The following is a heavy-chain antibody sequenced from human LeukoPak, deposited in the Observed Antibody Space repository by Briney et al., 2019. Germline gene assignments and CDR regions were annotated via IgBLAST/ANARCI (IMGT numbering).Heavy chain of an antibody. CDR2: FGTAGDT. V-gene: IGHV3-13*03. D-gene: IGHD3-22*01. J-gene: IGHJ3*01. CDR3: AKGPRNYYDSSGYYLDP. Sequence: GGPLSLSWAALGFTFSSYAWTWVRQPQGKGWEGVEVFGTAGDTYYPGSVKGQFTISRENAKNSLYLQMNSLRAGDTAVYYCAKGPRNYYDSSGYYLDPWGQGTMVIVAS. CDR1: GFTFSSYA.